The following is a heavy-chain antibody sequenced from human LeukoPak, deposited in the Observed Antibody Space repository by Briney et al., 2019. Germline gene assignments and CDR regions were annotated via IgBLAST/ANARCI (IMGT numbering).Heavy chain of an antibody. CDR2: ISWNSGSI. CDR1: GFIFNNYA. D-gene: IGHD6-19*01. CDR3: AKDNRRHYTSGPNPDSLH. V-gene: IGHV3-9*01. Sequence: GASLRLSCAGSGFIFNNYAMHWVRQPPGKGLEWVSGISWNSGSIDYADSVKGRFAISRDNAKTSLYLQMNSLRVEDTAFYYCAKDNRRHYTSGPNPDSLHWGQGALVTVSS. J-gene: IGHJ4*02.